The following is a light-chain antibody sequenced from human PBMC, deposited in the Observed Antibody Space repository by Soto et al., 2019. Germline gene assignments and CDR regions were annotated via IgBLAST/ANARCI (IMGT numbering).Light chain of an antibody. J-gene: IGKJ4*01. Sequence: DIQLTQSPSFLSASVRDRVTITCRASQVLSSYLAWYQQKPGKAPKLLIYGVSTLQSGVPSRVSGSGSGTEFTFTISSLQPEDFATYYCQQLNTYPLTFGGGTKVEIK. CDR2: GVS. V-gene: IGKV1-9*01. CDR1: QVLSSY. CDR3: QQLNTYPLT.